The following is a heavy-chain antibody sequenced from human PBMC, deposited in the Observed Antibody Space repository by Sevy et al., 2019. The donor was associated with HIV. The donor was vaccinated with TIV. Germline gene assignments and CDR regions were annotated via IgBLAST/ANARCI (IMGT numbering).Heavy chain of an antibody. V-gene: IGHV3-30*03. D-gene: IGHD3-10*01. Sequence: GGSLRLSCAASGFNFRKYGMHWVRQAPGKGLEWVAVISYDGSNKYSADSVKGRFTISRDDSMNTLYLQMNSLRAEDTAVYYCARARRGGSYFTSDYWGQGTLVTVSS. CDR3: ARARRGGSYFTSDY. CDR2: ISYDGSNK. CDR1: GFNFRKYG. J-gene: IGHJ4*02.